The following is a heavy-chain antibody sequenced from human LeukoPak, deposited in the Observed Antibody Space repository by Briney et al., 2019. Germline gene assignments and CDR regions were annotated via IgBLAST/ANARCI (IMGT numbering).Heavy chain of an antibody. D-gene: IGHD6-13*01. CDR1: GGSISSSSYY. Sequence: SETLSLTCTVSGGSISSSSYYWGWIRQPPGKGLEWIGSIYYSGSTYYNPSLKSRVTISVDTSKNQFPLKLSSVTAADTAVYYCARVDSSSWYRLDYWGQGTLVTVSS. CDR2: IYYSGST. CDR3: ARVDSSSWYRLDY. J-gene: IGHJ4*02. V-gene: IGHV4-39*01.